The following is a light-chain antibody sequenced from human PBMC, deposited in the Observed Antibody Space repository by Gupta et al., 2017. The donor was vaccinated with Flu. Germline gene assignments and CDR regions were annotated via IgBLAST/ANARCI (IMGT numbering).Light chain of an antibody. J-gene: IGKJ4*01. CDR1: QSVFYRSNNRNY. CDR2: WAS. V-gene: IGKV4-1*01. Sequence: DVVMTQSPDSLAVSLGERATINCKSSQSVFYRSNNRNYLAWYQKKAGKPPKVLLYWASTREPGVPDRFSGSGSGTDFTLSISSLQAEDVAVYYCQKDIISPLTFGGGTKVEIK. CDR3: QKDIISPLT.